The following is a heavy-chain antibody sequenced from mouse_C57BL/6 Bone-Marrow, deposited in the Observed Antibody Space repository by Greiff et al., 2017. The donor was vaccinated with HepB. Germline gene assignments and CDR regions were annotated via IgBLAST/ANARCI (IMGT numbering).Heavy chain of an antibody. J-gene: IGHJ2*01. D-gene: IGHD1-1*01. V-gene: IGHV1-55*01. Sequence: QVQLQQPGAELVKPGASVKMSCKASGYTFTSYWITWVKQRPGQGLEWVGDIYPGSGSTNYNEKFQSKATLTVDTSSSTSYMQLSSLTSENSAVYYCAREEIRYYGSSYYFDYWGQGTTLTVSS. CDR1: GYTFTSYW. CDR3: AREEIRYYGSSYYFDY. CDR2: IYPGSGST.